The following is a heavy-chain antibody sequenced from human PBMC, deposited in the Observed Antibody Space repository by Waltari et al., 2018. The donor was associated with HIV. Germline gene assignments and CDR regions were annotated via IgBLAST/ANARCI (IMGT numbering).Heavy chain of an antibody. CDR1: GGSINGYY. Sequence: QVQLQESGPRLVKPSETLSLTCTVSGGSINGYYWNWIRQSPGKRLHWLGYVYYNETINYNPSLKSRVTISIDTSKTQFSLKLSSVTAADTAFYFCARGQNSGSDKYYFDYWGQGTLVTVSS. CDR3: ARGQNSGSDKYYFDY. V-gene: IGHV4-59*01. D-gene: IGHD3-10*01. J-gene: IGHJ4*02. CDR2: VYYNETI.